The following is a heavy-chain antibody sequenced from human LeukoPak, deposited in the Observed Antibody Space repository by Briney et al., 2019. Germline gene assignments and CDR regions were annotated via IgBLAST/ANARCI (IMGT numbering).Heavy chain of an antibody. Sequence: SQTLSLTCTVSGGSIRSGGYYWSWIRQHPGKGLEWIGYIYDSETTYYNPSLKSRVTISGDTSENQLSLELSSVTAADTAVYYCARDLGYRVPGWFDPWGQGTLVTVSS. CDR3: ARDLGYRVPGWFDP. J-gene: IGHJ5*02. V-gene: IGHV4-31*03. CDR2: IYDSETT. CDR1: GGSIRSGGYY. D-gene: IGHD3-16*02.